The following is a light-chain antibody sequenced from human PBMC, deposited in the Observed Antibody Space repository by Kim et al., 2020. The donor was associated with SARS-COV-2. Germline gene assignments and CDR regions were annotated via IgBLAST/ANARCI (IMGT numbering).Light chain of an antibody. CDR1: QSVGSY. J-gene: IGKJ5*01. V-gene: IGKV3-11*01. CDR2: DAS. CDR3: QQRGNWPRIT. Sequence: EIVLTQSPATLSLSPGERATLSCRASQSVGSYLAWYQQKSGQAPRLLIYDASNRATGIPARFSGSGSGTDFTLTISSLEPEDFAVYYCQQRGNWPRITFGQGTRLEIK.